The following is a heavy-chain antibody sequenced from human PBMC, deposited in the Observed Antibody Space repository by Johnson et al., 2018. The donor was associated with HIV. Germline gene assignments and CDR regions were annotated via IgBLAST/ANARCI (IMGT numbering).Heavy chain of an antibody. D-gene: IGHD3-16*01. J-gene: IGHJ3*02. CDR2: ISGSGGST. V-gene: IGHV3-23*04. Sequence: VLLVESGGGVVQPGRSLRLSCAASGFTVSTYYMTWVRQAPGKGLAWVSAISGSGGSTYYADSVKGRFNISRDNSKNTLFLQMTSLRAEDTAVYYCAREVFTVFGATQRGAFDIWCQGTMVTVSS. CDR3: AREVFTVFGATQRGAFDI. CDR1: GFTVSTYY.